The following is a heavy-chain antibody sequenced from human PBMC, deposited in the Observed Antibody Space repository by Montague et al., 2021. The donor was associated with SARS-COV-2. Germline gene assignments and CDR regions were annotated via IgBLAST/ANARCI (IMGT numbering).Heavy chain of an antibody. CDR3: ARHRNYGDHSLDNWFHP. V-gene: IGHV4-39*01. J-gene: IGHJ5*02. CDR1: GDSTSCPNCY. Sequence: SETRSLTCTVSGDSTSCPNCYWGWIRQPPGKGLDWIGTIYNSGTTYYNPSLKSRLTISIDTSKNQFSLKLSFVTAADTAVYYCARHRNYGDHSLDNWFHPWGQGTLVTVSS. CDR2: IYNSGTT. D-gene: IGHD4-17*01.